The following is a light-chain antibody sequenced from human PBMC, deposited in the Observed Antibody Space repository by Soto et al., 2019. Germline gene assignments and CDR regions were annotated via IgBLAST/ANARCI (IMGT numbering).Light chain of an antibody. CDR1: QDIRSD. CDR2: DAS. CDR3: LQDYDYLWT. V-gene: IGKV1-6*01. J-gene: IGKJ1*01. Sequence: AIQMTQSPSSLSASVGDSITITCRASQDIRSDLGWYQQKPGRAPKLLIYDASSLQGGVPSRFSGSGSGTDLTITTSSLQPEDFETYYCLQDYDYLWTFGQGTKVDIK.